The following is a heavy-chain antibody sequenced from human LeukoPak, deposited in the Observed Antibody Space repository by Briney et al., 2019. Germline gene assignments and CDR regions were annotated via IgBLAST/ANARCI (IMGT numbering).Heavy chain of an antibody. J-gene: IGHJ4*02. Sequence: PGGSLRLSCATSGFTFSSYAMSWVRQAPGKGLEWVSAISGSGGSTYYADSVKGRFTISRDNSKNTLYLQMNSLKAEDTAVYYCAKEGPYDSSGFDYWGQETLVTVSS. D-gene: IGHD3-22*01. CDR1: GFTFSSYA. CDR3: AKEGPYDSSGFDY. V-gene: IGHV3-23*01. CDR2: ISGSGGST.